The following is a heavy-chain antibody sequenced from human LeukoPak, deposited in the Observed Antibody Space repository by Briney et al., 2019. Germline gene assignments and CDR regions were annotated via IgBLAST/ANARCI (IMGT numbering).Heavy chain of an antibody. CDR1: GFTFSNYA. J-gene: IGHJ6*02. D-gene: IGHD3-9*01. V-gene: IGHV3-64D*06. CDR2: ISNNGATT. CDR3: VKDRDYNILTGFYTRLGMDV. Sequence: GGSLRLSCLASGFTFSNYALHWVRQAPGKGLEYVSTISNNGATTYYADSVKGRFTISRDNSKNTLYLQMTSLRVEDTAVFHCVKDRDYNILTGFYTRLGMDVWGQGTTVTVSS.